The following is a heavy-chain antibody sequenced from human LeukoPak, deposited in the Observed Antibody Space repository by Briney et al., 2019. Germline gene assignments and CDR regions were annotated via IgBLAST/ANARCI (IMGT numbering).Heavy chain of an antibody. CDR2: ISAYNGNT. J-gene: IGHJ5*02. Sequence: ASVKVSCKASGYTFTSYDINWVRQATGQGLEWMGWISAYNGNTNYAQKLQGRVTMTTDTSTSTAYMELRSLRSDDTAVYYCARDLVVVPAAILLGNWFDPWGQGTLVTVSS. CDR3: ARDLVVVPAAILLGNWFDP. V-gene: IGHV1-18*01. CDR1: GYTFTSYD. D-gene: IGHD2-2*01.